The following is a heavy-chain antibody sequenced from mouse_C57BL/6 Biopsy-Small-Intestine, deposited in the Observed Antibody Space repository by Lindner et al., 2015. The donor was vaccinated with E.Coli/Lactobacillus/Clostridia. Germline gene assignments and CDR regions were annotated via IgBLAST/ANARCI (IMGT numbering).Heavy chain of an antibody. J-gene: IGHJ4*01. CDR1: GYTFTNFW. V-gene: IGHV1-7*01. CDR2: INPSSGYT. Sequence: VQLQESGAEVAKPGASVKLSCKASGYTFTNFWMHWVKQRPGQGLEWIGYINPSSGYTKYNQKFKDKATLTADKSSSTAYMHLSSLTYEDSAVYYCSRYYGSRYGTGAMDYWGQGTSVAVSS. CDR3: SRYYGSRYGTGAMDY. D-gene: IGHD1-1*01.